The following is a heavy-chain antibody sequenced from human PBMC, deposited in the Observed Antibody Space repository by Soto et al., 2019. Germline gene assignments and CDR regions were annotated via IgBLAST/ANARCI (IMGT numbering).Heavy chain of an antibody. Sequence: EVQLVESGGALVRPGGSLRLSCSASGFTFSSHEMAWVRQAPGKGLEWISYISTSGSTIKYADSVKGRFTISRDNAKDSVSLQMNRLRAEDTAVYYCAGGVMYSGSYQNWGQGTLVTVSS. CDR2: ISTSGSTI. J-gene: IGHJ4*02. V-gene: IGHV3-48*03. CDR3: AGGVMYSGSYQN. D-gene: IGHD1-26*01. CDR1: GFTFSSHE.